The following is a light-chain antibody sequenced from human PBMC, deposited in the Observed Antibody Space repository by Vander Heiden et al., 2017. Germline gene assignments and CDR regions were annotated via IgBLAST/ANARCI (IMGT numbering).Light chain of an antibody. CDR3: QQYFRSPPT. V-gene: IGKV4-1*01. CDR1: QSLLYRSNNENY. CDR2: WAS. J-gene: IGKJ1*01. Sequence: DTVMTQSPDSLAVSLGERATINCKSSQSLLYRSNNENYLSWYQQKAGQPPRLLISWASTRESGVPVRFSGSGSGTDFTLTISGLQAEDVAVYYCQQYFRSPPTFGQGTRVEIK.